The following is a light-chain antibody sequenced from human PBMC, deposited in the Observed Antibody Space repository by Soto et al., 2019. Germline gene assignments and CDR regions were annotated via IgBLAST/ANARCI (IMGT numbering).Light chain of an antibody. J-gene: IGKJ5*01. CDR2: DAS. Sequence: AIQLPQSPSSLSASVGDRVTITCRASQGISSGLAWYQQKPGKAPNVLIYDASSLESGVPSRFSGSGSGTDFSLTISRLQPEDFATYYCQQFNNYPLTFGEGTRLEIK. CDR1: QGISSG. CDR3: QQFNNYPLT. V-gene: IGKV1D-13*01.